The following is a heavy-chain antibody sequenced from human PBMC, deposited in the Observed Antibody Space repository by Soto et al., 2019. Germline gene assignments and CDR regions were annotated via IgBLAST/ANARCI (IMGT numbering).Heavy chain of an antibody. V-gene: IGHV3-30*18. J-gene: IGHJ6*02. D-gene: IGHD3-10*01. Sequence: GGSLRLSXAASGFTFSSYGMHWVRQAPGKGLEWVAVISYDGSNKYYADSVKGRFTISRDNSKNTLYLQMNSLRAEDTAVYYCAKDYWFGEPCYGMDVWGQGTTVTVSS. CDR3: AKDYWFGEPCYGMDV. CDR1: GFTFSSYG. CDR2: ISYDGSNK.